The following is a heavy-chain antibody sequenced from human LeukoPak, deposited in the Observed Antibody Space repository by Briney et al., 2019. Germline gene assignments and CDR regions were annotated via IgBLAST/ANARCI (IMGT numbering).Heavy chain of an antibody. CDR2: IKSKTDGGTT. CDR1: RFTFSNAW. CDR3: TTDGDSSSWYYFDY. Sequence: GGSLRLSCAASRFTFSNAWISWVRQAPGKGLEWVGRIKSKTDGGTTDYAAPVKGRFTISRDDSKNTLYLQMNSLKTEDTAVYYCTTDGDSSSWYYFDYWGQGTLVTVSS. J-gene: IGHJ4*02. V-gene: IGHV3-15*01. D-gene: IGHD6-13*01.